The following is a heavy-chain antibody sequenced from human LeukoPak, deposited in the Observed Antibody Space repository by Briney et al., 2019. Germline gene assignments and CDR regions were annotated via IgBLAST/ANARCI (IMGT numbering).Heavy chain of an antibody. CDR3: ARLPDYYSRHGAPG. CDR1: GFTFSSYW. D-gene: IGHD3-10*01. J-gene: IGHJ4*02. Sequence: GGSLRLSCAASGFTFSSYWMSWVRQAPGKGLEWVANIKQGGSEKYYVDSVKGRFTISRDNAKNSLYLQMNSLRAEDTAVYYCARLPDYYSRHGAPGWGQGTLVTVSS. V-gene: IGHV3-7*01. CDR2: IKQGGSEK.